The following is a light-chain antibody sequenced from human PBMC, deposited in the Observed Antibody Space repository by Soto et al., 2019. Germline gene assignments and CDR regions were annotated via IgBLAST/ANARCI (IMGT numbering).Light chain of an antibody. V-gene: IGLV2-14*01. CDR1: SSDVGGYNY. CDR3: SSYTSSSTPYV. CDR2: DVS. Sequence: QSVLTQPASVSGSPGQSITISCTGTSSDVGGYNYVSWYQQHPGKAPKLMIYDVSNRPSGVSNRFPGSKSGNTASLTISGLQAEDAADYYCSSYTSSSTPYVFGTGTKVTVL. J-gene: IGLJ1*01.